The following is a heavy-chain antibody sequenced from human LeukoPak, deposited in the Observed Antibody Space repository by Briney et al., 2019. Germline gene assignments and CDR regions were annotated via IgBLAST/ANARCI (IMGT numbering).Heavy chain of an antibody. CDR2: ISSSSYI. CDR3: AKLYSSGWYWDAFDI. Sequence: GGSLRLSCAASGFTFSSYSMNWVRQAPGKGLEWVSSISSSSYIYYAYSVKGRFTISRDNAKNSLYLQMNSLRAEDTAVYYCAKLYSSGWYWDAFDIWGQGTMVTVSS. J-gene: IGHJ3*02. D-gene: IGHD6-19*01. CDR1: GFTFSSYS. V-gene: IGHV3-21*04.